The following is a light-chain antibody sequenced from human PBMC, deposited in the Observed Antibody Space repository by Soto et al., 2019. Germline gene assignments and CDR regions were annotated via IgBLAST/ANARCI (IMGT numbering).Light chain of an antibody. Sequence: DIQMTQSPSTLSASVGDRVSITCRASQSVGNSLAWYQQRPGKAPKLLIFDASTLESGVPSKFSGSGSDTEFTFTISSLQPDDSATYYCQQYNTYGLTFGGGTKWIS. J-gene: IGKJ4*02. CDR2: DAS. V-gene: IGKV1-5*01. CDR3: QQYNTYGLT. CDR1: QSVGNS.